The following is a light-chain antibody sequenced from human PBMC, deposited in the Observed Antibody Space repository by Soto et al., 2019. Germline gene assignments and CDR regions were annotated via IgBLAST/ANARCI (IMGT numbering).Light chain of an antibody. J-gene: IGKJ3*01. CDR2: AAS. V-gene: IGKV1-39*01. CDR1: QSISSY. CDR3: QQANSFPLFT. Sequence: DIPMTQSPSSLSASVGDRVTITCRASQSISSYLNWYQQKPGKAPKLLIYAASSLQSGVPSRFSGSGSGTDFTLTISSLQPEDFATYYCQQANSFPLFTFGPGTKVDIK.